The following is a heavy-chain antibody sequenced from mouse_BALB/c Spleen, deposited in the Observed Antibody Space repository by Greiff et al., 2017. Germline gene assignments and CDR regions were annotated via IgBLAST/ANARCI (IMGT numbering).Heavy chain of an antibody. V-gene: IGHV5-17*02. CDR1: GFTFSSFG. J-gene: IGHJ1*01. CDR2: ISSGSSTI. CDR3: ARYYVSTYWYFDV. Sequence: EVQLQESGGGLVQPGGSRKLSCAASGFTFSSFGMHWVRQAPEQGLEWVAYISSGSSTIYYADTVKGRFTISRDKPTNTLFLQMTSLRSEDTAMYYCARYYVSTYWYFDVWGAGTTVTVSS. D-gene: IGHD1-1*01.